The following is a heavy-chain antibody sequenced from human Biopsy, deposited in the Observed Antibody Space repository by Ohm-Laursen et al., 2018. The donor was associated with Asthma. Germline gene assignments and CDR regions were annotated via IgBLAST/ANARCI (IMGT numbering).Heavy chain of an antibody. CDR2: ISWNSATI. CDR3: AKVRSDWVITESFDY. V-gene: IGHV3-9*01. CDR1: GFKFDEYT. J-gene: IGHJ4*02. D-gene: IGHD3-22*01. Sequence: SPRLSCAGSGFKFDEYTMHWVRQAPGKGLEWVSGISWNSATIGYADSVEGRFTISRDNAKNSVFLHMDSLRPEDTAFYYCAKVRSDWVITESFDYWGQGVLVTVSS.